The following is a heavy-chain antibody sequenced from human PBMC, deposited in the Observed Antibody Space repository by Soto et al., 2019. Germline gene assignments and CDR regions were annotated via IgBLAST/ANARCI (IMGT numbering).Heavy chain of an antibody. Sequence: SVRLSLTCAVALVSILSTNWWSSCGQPPGKGLEWIGEIYHSGSTNYNPSLKSRVTISVDKSKNQFPLKLSSVTAADTAVYYCARAGYSSGWYLDYWGQGTLVTVS. D-gene: IGHD6-19*01. J-gene: IGHJ4*02. CDR1: LVSILSTNW. CDR2: IYHSGST. V-gene: IGHV4-4*02. CDR3: ARAGYSSGWYLDY.